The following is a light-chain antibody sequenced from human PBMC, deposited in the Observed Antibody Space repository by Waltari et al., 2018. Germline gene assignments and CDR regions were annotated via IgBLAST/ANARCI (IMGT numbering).Light chain of an antibody. CDR1: QSVLYSADNQNY. V-gene: IGKV4-1*01. CDR2: WAS. CDR3: QHCYTFPYT. J-gene: IGKJ2*01. Sequence: IVMTPSLVSLAVTMGERGIVNGNTIQSVLYSADNQNYLGWYQQKPGQPPKLRISWASTRESGVPDRFSASGAGTDFTLTSRSLQAEDLAVYYCQHCYTFPYTFGQGTKLEI.